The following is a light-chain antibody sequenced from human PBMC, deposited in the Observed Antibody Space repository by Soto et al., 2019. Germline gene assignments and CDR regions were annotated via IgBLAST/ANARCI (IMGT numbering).Light chain of an antibody. Sequence: EIVLTQSPGTLSLSQGERATLSCRASQSVSSSYLAWYQQKPGQAPRLLIYGASSRATGIPDRFSGSGSGTDFTLTISRLEPEDFAVYYCQQYRMSPNTFGQGTRLEIK. CDR3: QQYRMSPNT. CDR2: GAS. V-gene: IGKV3-20*01. J-gene: IGKJ5*01. CDR1: QSVSSSY.